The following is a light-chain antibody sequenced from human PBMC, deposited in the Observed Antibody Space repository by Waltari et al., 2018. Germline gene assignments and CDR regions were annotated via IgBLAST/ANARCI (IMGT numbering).Light chain of an antibody. Sequence: EIVMTQSPATLSVSPGEGATLSCRASQHINSNLAWYQQKPGQPPRLLIYGSSTRPTGIPARFSGSGSGTEFTLTSSSLQSEDFVVYYCLQYRKWPRTFGRGTKVEIK. V-gene: IGKV3-15*01. CDR2: GSS. J-gene: IGKJ1*01. CDR1: QHINSN. CDR3: LQYRKWPRT.